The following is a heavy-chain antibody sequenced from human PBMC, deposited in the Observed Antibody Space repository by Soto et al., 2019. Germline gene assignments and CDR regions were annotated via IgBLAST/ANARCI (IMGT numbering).Heavy chain of an antibody. D-gene: IGHD2-21*02. CDR1: GGSISSYY. J-gene: IGHJ4*02. CDR3: VSDKGGDSMEDY. CDR2: VYIRGST. V-gene: IGHV4-4*07. Sequence: QVQLQESGPGLVKPSETLSLTCSVSGGSISSYYCSWIRQPAGKELEWIGRVYIRGSTVYNPSLKCRVTMSVETSKNQFSLRLTSVTAADTAVYYCVSDKGGDSMEDYWGQGTLVTVSS.